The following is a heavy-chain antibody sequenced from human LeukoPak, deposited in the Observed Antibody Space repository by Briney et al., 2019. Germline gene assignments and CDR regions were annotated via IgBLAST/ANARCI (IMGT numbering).Heavy chain of an antibody. Sequence: SETLSLTCAVYVGSFSGYYWSWIRQPPGKGLEWIGEINHSGSTNYNSSLKSRVTISVDTSKNQFSLKLSSVTAADTAVYYCARGYYGSGSHCCHMDVWGKGTTIAVS. J-gene: IGHJ6*03. V-gene: IGHV4-34*01. CDR2: INHSGST. D-gene: IGHD3-10*01. CDR1: VGSFSGYY. CDR3: ARGYYGSGSHCCHMDV.